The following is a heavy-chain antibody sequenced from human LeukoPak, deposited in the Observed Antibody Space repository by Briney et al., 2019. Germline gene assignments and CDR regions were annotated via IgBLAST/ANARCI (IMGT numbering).Heavy chain of an antibody. D-gene: IGHD4-17*01. Sequence: SVKVSCKASGGTFSSYAISWVRQAPGQGLEWMGRIIPILGIANYAQKFQGGVTITADKSTSTAYMELSSLRSEDTAVYYCARARQYGDSDYWGQGTLVTVSS. J-gene: IGHJ4*02. CDR2: IIPILGIA. V-gene: IGHV1-69*04. CDR3: ARARQYGDSDY. CDR1: GGTFSSYA.